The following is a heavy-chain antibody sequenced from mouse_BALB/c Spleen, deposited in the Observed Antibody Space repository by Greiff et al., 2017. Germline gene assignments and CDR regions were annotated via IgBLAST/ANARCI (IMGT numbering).Heavy chain of an antibody. J-gene: IGHJ3*01. CDR1: GFNIKDYY. V-gene: IGHV14-4*02. Sequence: VHVKQSGAELVRSGASVKLSCTASGFNIKDYYMHWVKQRPEQGLEWIGWIDPENGDTEYAPKFQGKATMTADTSSNTAYLQLSSLTSEDTAVYYCNAREGRYWGQGTLVTVSA. CDR3: NAREGRY. CDR2: IDPENGDT. D-gene: IGHD3-3*01.